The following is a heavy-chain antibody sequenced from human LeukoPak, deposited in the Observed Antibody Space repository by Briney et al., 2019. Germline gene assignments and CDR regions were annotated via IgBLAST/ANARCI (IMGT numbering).Heavy chain of an antibody. CDR1: GFTFNSYW. V-gene: IGHV3-74*01. J-gene: IGHJ4*02. D-gene: IGHD3-10*01. Sequence: GGSLRLSCSASGFTFNSYWMHWVRQVPGRGLVWVSRIKNDGSYTNYAESVKGRFTISRDNAKNTLYLQMNSLRAEDTAVYYCARDHYYGSGSYSYYFDYWGQGTLVTVSS. CDR2: IKNDGSYT. CDR3: ARDHYYGSGSYSYYFDY.